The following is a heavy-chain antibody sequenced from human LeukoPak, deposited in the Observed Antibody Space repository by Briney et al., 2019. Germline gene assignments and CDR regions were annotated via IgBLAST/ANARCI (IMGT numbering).Heavy chain of an antibody. CDR2: INPNSGGT. Sequence: ASVKVSCKASGYTFTSYGISWVRQAPGQGLEWMGWINPNSGGTNYAQKFQGRVTMTRDTSISTAYMGLSRLRSDDTAVYYCAILDYDFPEGGYWGQGTLVTVSS. J-gene: IGHJ4*02. CDR1: GYTFTSYG. D-gene: IGHD3-3*01. V-gene: IGHV1-2*02. CDR3: AILDYDFPEGGY.